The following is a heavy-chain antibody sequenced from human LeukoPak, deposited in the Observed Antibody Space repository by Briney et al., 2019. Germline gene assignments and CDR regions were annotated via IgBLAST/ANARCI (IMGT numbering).Heavy chain of an antibody. D-gene: IGHD2-15*01. V-gene: IGHV1-3*01. CDR3: ARGQRYCSGGSCYHSTFDY. CDR2: INAGNGNT. Sequence: ASVKVSCKASGYTFTGYYMHWVRQAPGQRLEWMGWINAGNGNTKYSQKFQGRVTITRDTSASTAYMELSSLRSEDTAVYYCARGQRYCSGGSCYHSTFDYWGQGTLVTVSS. J-gene: IGHJ4*02. CDR1: GYTFTGYY.